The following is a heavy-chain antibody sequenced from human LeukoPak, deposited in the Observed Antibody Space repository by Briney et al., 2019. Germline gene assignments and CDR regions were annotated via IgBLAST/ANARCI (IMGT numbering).Heavy chain of an antibody. CDR2: INHSGGT. V-gene: IGHV4-34*01. J-gene: IGHJ4*02. D-gene: IGHD4-11*01. CDR1: GGSFSGYY. Sequence: PSETLSLTCAVYGGSFSGYYWSWIRQPPGKGLEWIGEINHSGGTNYNPSLKSRVTISVDTSKNQFSLKLSSVTAADTAVYYCARSFKYSRFDYWGQGTLVTVSS. CDR3: ARSFKYSRFDY.